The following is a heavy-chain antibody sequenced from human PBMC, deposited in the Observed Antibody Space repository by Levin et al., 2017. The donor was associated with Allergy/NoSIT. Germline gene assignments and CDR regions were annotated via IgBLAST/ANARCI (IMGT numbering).Heavy chain of an antibody. V-gene: IGHV3-11*01. J-gene: IGHJ5*02. CDR3: ARHFPLGYCSSTSCPYWLDP. Sequence: LSLTCAASGFTFSDSYMSWIRQAPGKGLEWVSYISSSGSTIYYADSVKGRFTISRDNAKNSLYLQMNSLRAEDTAVYYCARHFPLGYCSSTSCPYWLDPWGQGTLVTVSS. D-gene: IGHD2-2*01. CDR1: GFTFSDSY. CDR2: ISSSGSTI.